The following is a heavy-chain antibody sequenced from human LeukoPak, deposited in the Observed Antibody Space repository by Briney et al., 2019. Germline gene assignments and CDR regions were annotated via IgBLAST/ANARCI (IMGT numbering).Heavy chain of an antibody. D-gene: IGHD3-10*01. CDR3: ARPYYYGSGHYYYYGMDV. CDR1: GFTFSSYA. J-gene: IGHJ6*02. Sequence: GGSLRLSCAASGFTFSSYAMHWVRQAPGKGLEFVSAISSNGGSTYYAKSVKGRFTVSRDNSKNTLSLQMGSLRAEDTAVYYCARPYYYGSGHYYYYGMDVWGQGTTVTVSS. V-gene: IGHV3-64*01. CDR2: ISSNGGST.